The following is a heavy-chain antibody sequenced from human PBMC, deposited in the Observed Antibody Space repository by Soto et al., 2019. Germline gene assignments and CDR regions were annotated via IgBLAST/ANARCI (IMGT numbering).Heavy chain of an antibody. CDR3: ATVATGSHNWFDP. D-gene: IGHD1-1*01. Sequence: EVQLVESGGGLVQPGGSLRLSCAASGFAFSSFWMHWVRQAPGKGLVWVSRTNGDGSRTSYADSVKGRFTISRDNAKNTLYLQMNSLRAEDTAVYYCATVATGSHNWFDPWGQGTLVTVSS. V-gene: IGHV3-74*01. CDR1: GFAFSSFW. J-gene: IGHJ5*02. CDR2: TNGDGSRT.